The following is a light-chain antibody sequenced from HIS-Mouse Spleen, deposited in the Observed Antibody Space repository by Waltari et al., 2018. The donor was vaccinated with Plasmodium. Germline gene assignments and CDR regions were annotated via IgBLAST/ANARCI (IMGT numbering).Light chain of an antibody. CDR2: KAS. V-gene: IGKV1-5*03. J-gene: IGKJ2*01. CDR3: QQYNSYSYT. CDR1: QSISSW. Sequence: DIHMTQSPSTLSASVGDRVTITCRASQSISSWLAWYQQKPVKAPKLLIYKASSLESGVPSRFSGSGSGTEFTLTISSLQPDDFATYYCQQYNSYSYTFGQGTKLEIK.